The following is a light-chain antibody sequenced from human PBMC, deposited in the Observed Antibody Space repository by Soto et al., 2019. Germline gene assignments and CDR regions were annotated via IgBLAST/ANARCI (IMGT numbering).Light chain of an antibody. V-gene: IGLV2-14*01. CDR2: VVS. CDR3: SSDTGSTTLG. Sequence: QSALSQPASVSGSPGQSITISCTGTSSDVGGYNSVSWYQQHPGRAPKLMIYVVSGRPSGVSNRFSGSKSGNTASLTISGLQAEDEADYYWSSDTGSTTLGFGTGTKLTVL. J-gene: IGLJ1*01. CDR1: SSDVGGYNS.